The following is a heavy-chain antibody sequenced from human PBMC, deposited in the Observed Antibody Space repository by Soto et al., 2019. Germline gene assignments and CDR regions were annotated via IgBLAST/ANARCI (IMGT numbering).Heavy chain of an antibody. CDR3: ARHPTVTEYYFDY. J-gene: IGHJ4*02. D-gene: IGHD4-17*01. Sequence: QVQLQESGPGLVKPSETLSLTCTVSGGSISSYYWSWIRQPPGKGLEWIGYIYYSGTTNYNPSLTRRVTTSVNTSKNPFSLKLSSVTAADTAVYYCARHPTVTEYYFDYWGQGTLVTVSS. CDR2: IYYSGTT. V-gene: IGHV4-59*08. CDR1: GGSISSYY.